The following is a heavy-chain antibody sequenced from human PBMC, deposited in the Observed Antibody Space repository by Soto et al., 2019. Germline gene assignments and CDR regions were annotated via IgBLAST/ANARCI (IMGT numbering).Heavy chain of an antibody. CDR3: AKGHGYSGYDYTGDFDY. D-gene: IGHD5-12*01. CDR1: GFTFSSYA. CDR2: ISGSGGST. Sequence: GSLRLSCAASGFTFSSYAMSWVRQAPGKGLEWVSAISGSGGSTYYADSVKGRFTISRDNSKNTLYLQMNSLRAEDTAVYYCAKGHGYSGYDYTGDFDYWGQGTLVTVSS. V-gene: IGHV3-23*01. J-gene: IGHJ4*02.